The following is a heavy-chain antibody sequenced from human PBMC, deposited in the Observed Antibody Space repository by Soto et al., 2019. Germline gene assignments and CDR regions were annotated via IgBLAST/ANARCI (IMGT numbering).Heavy chain of an antibody. J-gene: IGHJ5*02. CDR3: ARSWLRKPSIAAAGTSWFDP. Sequence: RASQINRQGLAWMGGIIPIFGTANYAQKFQGRVTITADKSTSTAYMELSSLRSEDTAVYYCARSWLRKPSIAAAGTSWFDPWGKGTPVTV. D-gene: IGHD6-13*01. V-gene: IGHV1-69*06. CDR2: IIPIFGTA.